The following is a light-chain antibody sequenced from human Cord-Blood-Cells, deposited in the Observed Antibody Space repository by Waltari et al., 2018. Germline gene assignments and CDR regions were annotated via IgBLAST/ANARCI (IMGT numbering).Light chain of an antibody. Sequence: QSVLTQPPSASGTPGQRVTISCSGSSSNIGSNTVNWYQQLPGTAPKLLIYSNTQRPTGVPDRFSGSKSGTPASLAISGLQSEDEADYYCAAWDDSLNGWVFGGGTKLTVL. CDR2: SNT. V-gene: IGLV1-44*01. CDR1: SSNIGSNT. J-gene: IGLJ3*02. CDR3: AAWDDSLNGWV.